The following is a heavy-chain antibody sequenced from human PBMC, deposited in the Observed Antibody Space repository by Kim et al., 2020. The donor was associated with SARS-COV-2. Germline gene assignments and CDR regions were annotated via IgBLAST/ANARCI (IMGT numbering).Heavy chain of an antibody. V-gene: IGHV4-34*01. J-gene: IGHJ4*02. D-gene: IGHD3-10*01. Sequence: LRRQFTISVDTSKNQFPLKLSSGTAADTAVYYCARGMVRGAFTFDYWGQGTLVTVSS. CDR3: ARGMVRGAFTFDY.